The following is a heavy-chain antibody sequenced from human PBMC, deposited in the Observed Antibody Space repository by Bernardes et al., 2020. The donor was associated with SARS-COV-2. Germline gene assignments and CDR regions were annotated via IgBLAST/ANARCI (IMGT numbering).Heavy chain of an antibody. CDR1: GFTFSSYA. Sequence: GGSLRLSCAASGFTFSSYAMSWVRQAPGKGLEWVSAISGSGGSTYYADSVKGRFTISRDNSKNTLYLQMNSLRAEDTAVYYCAKEGIVDYGGNSEFDYWGQGTLVTVSS. CDR2: ISGSGGST. V-gene: IGHV3-23*01. CDR3: AKEGIVDYGGNSEFDY. D-gene: IGHD4-17*01. J-gene: IGHJ4*02.